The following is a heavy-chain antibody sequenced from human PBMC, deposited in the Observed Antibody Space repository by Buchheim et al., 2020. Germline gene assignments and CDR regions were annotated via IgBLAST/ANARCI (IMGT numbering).Heavy chain of an antibody. CDR2: LSDSGGRT. D-gene: IGHD2-21*02. CDR3: AKEPSTAGQDWYFDL. CDR1: GFSFSNYA. Sequence: EVQLLESGGGLVQPGGSLRLSCVASGFSFSNYAMNWVRQAPGKGMEWVSGLSDSGGRTSNADSVKGRFTIHRDNSKNTLYLQMRGLRAEDTALYYCAKEPSTAGQDWYFDLWGRGTL. V-gene: IGHV3-23*01. J-gene: IGHJ2*01.